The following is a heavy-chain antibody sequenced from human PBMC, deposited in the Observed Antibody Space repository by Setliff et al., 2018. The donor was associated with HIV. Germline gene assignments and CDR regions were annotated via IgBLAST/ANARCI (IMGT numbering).Heavy chain of an antibody. CDR1: GFAFNKFW. CDR3: ARDRLTNVRYWTSDY. V-gene: IGHV3-7*01. CDR2: INRDGSAE. Sequence: GGSLRLSCAASGFAFNKFWMSWVRQAPGKGLEWLANINRDGSAEAYVGSVKGRFSISRDNAKNSVYLQMNSLRADDTATYYCARDRLTNVRYWTSDYWGQGTLVTVSS. J-gene: IGHJ4*02. D-gene: IGHD2-8*01.